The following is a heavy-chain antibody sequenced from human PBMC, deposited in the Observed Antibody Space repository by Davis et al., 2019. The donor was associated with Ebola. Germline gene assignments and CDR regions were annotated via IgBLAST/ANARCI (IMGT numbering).Heavy chain of an antibody. CDR1: GFTFSSYA. CDR3: VKDLSLLRFLEWPVGEHGMDV. J-gene: IGHJ6*02. CDR2: ISSNGGST. D-gene: IGHD3-3*01. V-gene: IGHV3-64D*06. Sequence: PGGSLRLSCSASGFTFSSYAMHWVRQAPGKGLKYVSAISSNGGSTYYADSVKGRFTISRDNSKNTLYLQMSSLRAEDTAVYYCVKDLSLLRFLEWPVGEHGMDVWGQGTTVTVSS.